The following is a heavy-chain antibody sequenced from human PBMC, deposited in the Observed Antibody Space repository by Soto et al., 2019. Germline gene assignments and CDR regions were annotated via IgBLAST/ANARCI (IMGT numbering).Heavy chain of an antibody. Sequence: PGGSLRLSCAASGFIFINYEMTWVRQAPGKGLEWVSYISSSGTRIYYADSVKGRFTISRDNAKNSLYLQMNSLRAEDTAIYYCARDYNYGDYYWGQGTLVTVSS. V-gene: IGHV3-48*03. CDR3: ARDYNYGDYY. D-gene: IGHD4-17*01. J-gene: IGHJ4*02. CDR1: GFIFINYE. CDR2: ISSSGTRI.